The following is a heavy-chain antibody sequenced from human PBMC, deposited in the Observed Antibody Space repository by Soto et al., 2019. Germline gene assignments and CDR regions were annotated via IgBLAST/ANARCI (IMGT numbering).Heavy chain of an antibody. CDR2: MNPNSGNT. V-gene: IGHV1-8*01. J-gene: IGHJ6*02. D-gene: IGHD6-13*01. Sequence: ASVKVSCKASGYTLTSYDINWVRQATGQGLEWMGWMNPNSGNTGYAQKFQGRVTMTRNTSISTAYMELSSLRSEDTAVYYCARRGYSSSWYYYYYYGMDVWGQGTTVTAP. CDR3: ARRGYSSSWYYYYYYGMDV. CDR1: GYTLTSYD.